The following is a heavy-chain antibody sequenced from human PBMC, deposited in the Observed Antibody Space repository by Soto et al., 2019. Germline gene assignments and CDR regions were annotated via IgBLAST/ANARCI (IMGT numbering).Heavy chain of an antibody. CDR1: GGTFRNYP. D-gene: IGHD1-1*01. CDR2: IFPLTDIP. CDR3: ARSTLVVLNYFES. V-gene: IGHV1-69*02. Sequence: QVQLVQSGTEVKKPGSSVKVSCKASGGTFRNYPINWVRQAPGQGLEWMGSIFPLTDIPDYAQNFQARITISADKSTSTAYMELSGLTSDDTAMYFCARSTLVVLNYFESWGQGTLVTVSS. J-gene: IGHJ4*02.